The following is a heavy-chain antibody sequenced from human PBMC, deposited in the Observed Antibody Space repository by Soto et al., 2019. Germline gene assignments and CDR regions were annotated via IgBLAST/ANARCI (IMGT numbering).Heavy chain of an antibody. D-gene: IGHD6-13*01. CDR2: IYPGDSDT. CDR3: ARLLGQQLAGDY. Sequence: GESLKISCKGSGYNFTSHWIGWVRQMPGKGLEWMGIIYPGDSDTRYRPSFQGQVTISADKSISAAYLQWSSLKASDTAIYYCARLLGQQLAGDYWGQGTLVTVSS. J-gene: IGHJ4*02. V-gene: IGHV5-51*01. CDR1: GYNFTSHW.